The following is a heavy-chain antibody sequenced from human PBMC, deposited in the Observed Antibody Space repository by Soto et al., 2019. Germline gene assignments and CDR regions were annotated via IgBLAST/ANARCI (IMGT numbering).Heavy chain of an antibody. J-gene: IGHJ6*02. CDR3: ARGYSYGFYYYYGMDV. CDR2: INHSGST. CDR1: GGSFSGYY. Sequence: SETLSLTCAVYGGSFSGYYWSWIRQPPGKGLEWIGEINHSGSTNYNPSLKSRVTISVDTSKNQFSLKLSSVTAADTAVYYCARGYSYGFYYYYGMDVWGQGTTITVSS. D-gene: IGHD5-18*01. V-gene: IGHV4-34*01.